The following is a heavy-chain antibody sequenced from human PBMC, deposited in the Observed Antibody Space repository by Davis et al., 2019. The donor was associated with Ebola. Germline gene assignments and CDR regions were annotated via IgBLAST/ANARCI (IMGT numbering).Heavy chain of an antibody. CDR1: GFTFSNYA. D-gene: IGHD3-16*01. Sequence: PGGSLRLSCAASGFTFSNYAMHWVRQAPGKGLEWVAFMSYDGSQIYYVESVQGRFTISRDNSKRTVYLEMNSLRPDDTGVFYCAKQGGLRNIDYWGQGALVTVSS. CDR3: AKQGGLRNIDY. J-gene: IGHJ4*02. CDR2: MSYDGSQI. V-gene: IGHV3-30*18.